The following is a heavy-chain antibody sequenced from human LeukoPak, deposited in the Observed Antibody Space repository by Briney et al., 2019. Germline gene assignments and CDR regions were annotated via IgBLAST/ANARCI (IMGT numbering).Heavy chain of an antibody. J-gene: IGHJ4*02. D-gene: IGHD6-25*01. Sequence: SQTLSLTCTVYGASLSTGGDFWSWIRQHPGKGLEWIGYIHHSGSTHYNPSLMSRLTISVDTSKNQFSLELSSVTAADTAVYYCASQAATTEEPFDFWGQGTLVTVSS. CDR3: ASQAATTEEPFDF. CDR1: GASLSTGGDF. V-gene: IGHV4-31*03. CDR2: IHHSGST.